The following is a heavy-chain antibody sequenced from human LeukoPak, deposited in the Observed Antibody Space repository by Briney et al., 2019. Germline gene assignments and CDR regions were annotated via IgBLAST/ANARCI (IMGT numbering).Heavy chain of an antibody. D-gene: IGHD4-23*01. Sequence: SVKVSCKASGGTFSSYAISWVRQAPGQGLEWMGGIIPIFGTANYAQKFQGRVTITADESTSTAYMELSSLRSEDTAVYYCARDRLGNSDAFDIWGPGTMVTVSS. CDR2: IIPIFGTA. CDR3: ARDRLGNSDAFDI. V-gene: IGHV1-69*13. J-gene: IGHJ3*02. CDR1: GGTFSSYA.